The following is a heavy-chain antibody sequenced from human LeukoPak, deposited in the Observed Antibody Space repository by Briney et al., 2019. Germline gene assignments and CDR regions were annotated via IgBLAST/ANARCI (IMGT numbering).Heavy chain of an antibody. V-gene: IGHV3-21*01. Sequence: GGSLRLSCAASRFTFSSYSMNWVRQAPGKGLEWVSSISSSGSYIYYADSVKGRFTISRDNAKNSLYLQMNNLRAEDTAVYYCARRTVHWYFDLWGRGTLVTVSS. J-gene: IGHJ2*01. D-gene: IGHD1-1*01. CDR1: RFTFSSYS. CDR2: ISSSGSYI. CDR3: ARRTVHWYFDL.